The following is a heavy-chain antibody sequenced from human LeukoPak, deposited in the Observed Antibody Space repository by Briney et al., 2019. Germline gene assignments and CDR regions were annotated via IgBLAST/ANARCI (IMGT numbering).Heavy chain of an antibody. J-gene: IGHJ6*03. CDR1: GFTFSDYY. Sequence: GGSLRLSCAASGFTFSDYYMSWIRQAPGKGLEWVSYISSSGSTIYYADSVKGRFTISRDNAKNSLYLQMNSLRSEDTAVYYCARGLGVTTFYYYYYMDVWGKGTTVTISS. V-gene: IGHV3-11*01. CDR2: ISSSGSTI. D-gene: IGHD4-17*01. CDR3: ARGLGVTTFYYYYYMDV.